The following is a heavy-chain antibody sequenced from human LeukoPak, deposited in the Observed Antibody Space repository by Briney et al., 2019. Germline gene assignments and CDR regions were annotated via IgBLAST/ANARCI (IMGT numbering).Heavy chain of an antibody. CDR2: IKADGSGK. Sequence: GGSLRLSCAASGFTISGYWMSWVRQAPGKGLEWVANIKADGSGKNYVASVKGRSTISRDSANNSLYLQMNSLSADDTAVYYCGRGYGTSHWGQGTLVTVSS. CDR1: GFTISGYW. CDR3: GRGYGTSH. J-gene: IGHJ4*02. V-gene: IGHV3-7*01. D-gene: IGHD6-13*01.